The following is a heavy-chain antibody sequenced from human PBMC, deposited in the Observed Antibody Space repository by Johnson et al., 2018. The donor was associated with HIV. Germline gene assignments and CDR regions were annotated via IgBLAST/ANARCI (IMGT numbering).Heavy chain of an antibody. CDR2: ISSSGSTI. V-gene: IGHV3-11*04. J-gene: IGHJ3*01. Sequence: QVQLVESGGGVVQPGRSLRLSCAASGFTVSSNYMSWVRQAPGKGLEWVSYISSSGSTIYYAESVKGRFTISRDNAKNSLFLQMNSLRAEDTAVYYCARVHTPRNAFDVWGQGTMVTVSS. CDR3: ARVHTPRNAFDV. CDR1: GFTVSSNY. D-gene: IGHD2-21*01.